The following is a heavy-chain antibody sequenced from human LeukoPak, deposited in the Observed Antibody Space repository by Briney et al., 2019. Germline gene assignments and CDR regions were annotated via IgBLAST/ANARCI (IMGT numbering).Heavy chain of an antibody. V-gene: IGHV4-59*01. CDR3: ARYYCPSGTCLHFDY. D-gene: IGHD2-8*01. CDR2: IYYSGST. Sequence: SETLSLTCAVSGASFSTYYWSWIRQPPGKGLEWIGYIYYSGSTNYNPSLKSRVTISVDTSKNQFSLKVSSVTAADTAVYYCARYYCPSGTCLHFDYWGQGTLVTASS. CDR1: GASFSTYY. J-gene: IGHJ4*02.